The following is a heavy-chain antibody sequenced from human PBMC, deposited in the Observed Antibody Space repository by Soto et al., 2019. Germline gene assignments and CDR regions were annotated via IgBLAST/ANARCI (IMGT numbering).Heavy chain of an antibody. CDR1: GGTFSSYA. CDR3: ATGEGQLEGYYYYGMDV. V-gene: IGHV1-69*13. Sequence: SVKVSCKASGGTFSSYAISWVRQAPGQGLEWMGGIIPIFGTANYAQKFQGRVTITADESTSTAYMELGSLRSEDTAVYYCATGEGQLEGYYYYGMDVWGQGTTVTVSS. CDR2: IIPIFGTA. J-gene: IGHJ6*02. D-gene: IGHD6-6*01.